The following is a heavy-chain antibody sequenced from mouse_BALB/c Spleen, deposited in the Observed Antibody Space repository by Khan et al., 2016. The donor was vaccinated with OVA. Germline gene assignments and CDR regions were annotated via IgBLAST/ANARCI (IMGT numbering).Heavy chain of an antibody. J-gene: IGHJ3*01. CDR3: TRLAYYYDSEGFAY. CDR1: GFTFCTYG. V-gene: IGHV5-6*01. Sequence: EVELVESGGDLVKPGGSLKLSCAASGFTFCTYGMSWVRQTPDKRLEWVATISTGGSYTYYPDSVKGRFTISRDNAKNTLYLQMSSLKSEDTAMFYCTRLAYYYDSEGFAYWGQGTLGTVSA. D-gene: IGHD1-1*01. CDR2: ISTGGSYT.